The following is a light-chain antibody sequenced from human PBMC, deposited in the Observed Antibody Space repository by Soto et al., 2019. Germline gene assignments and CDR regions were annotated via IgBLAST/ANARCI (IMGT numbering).Light chain of an antibody. Sequence: GDGVTLTYKESNSNIGAGYDVHWYQQLPGTAPKLLIYGNSNRPSGVPDRFSDSKSATSASLAITGLQAEDEADYYCQSYDSSLSGYVFGTGTKVTVL. CDR2: GNS. CDR3: QSYDSSLSGYV. CDR1: NSNIGAGYD. J-gene: IGLJ1*01. V-gene: IGLV1-40*01.